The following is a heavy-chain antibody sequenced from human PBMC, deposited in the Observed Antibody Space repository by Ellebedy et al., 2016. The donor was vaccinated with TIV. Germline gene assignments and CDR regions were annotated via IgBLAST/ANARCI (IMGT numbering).Heavy chain of an antibody. J-gene: IGHJ4*02. V-gene: IGHV3-7*03. CDR1: GFTFTTYW. CDR3: ARDPNSPGDTGYGDY. CDR2: MNQVGSEK. Sequence: ESLKISCAASGFTFTTYWMSWVRPAPGKGLEWVANMNQVGSEKYYVDSVKGRFTISRDNAQNSLYLHMNNLRAEDTAVYYCARDPNSPGDTGYGDYWGQGVVVTVST. D-gene: IGHD5-12*01.